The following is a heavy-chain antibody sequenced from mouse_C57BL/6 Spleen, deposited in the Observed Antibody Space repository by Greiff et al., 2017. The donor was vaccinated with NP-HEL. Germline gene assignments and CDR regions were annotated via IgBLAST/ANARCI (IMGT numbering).Heavy chain of an antibody. Sequence: QVQLQQSGPELVKPGASVKISCRASGYSFTSYYIHWVKQRPGQGLAWIGWIYPGSGNTKYNEKFKGKATLTADTSSSTAYMQLSSLTSEDSAVYYCAREGYSNYLSNYFDYWGQGTTLTVSS. CDR1: GYSFTSYY. V-gene: IGHV1-66*01. J-gene: IGHJ2*01. CDR3: AREGYSNYLSNYFDY. D-gene: IGHD2-5*01. CDR2: IYPGSGNT.